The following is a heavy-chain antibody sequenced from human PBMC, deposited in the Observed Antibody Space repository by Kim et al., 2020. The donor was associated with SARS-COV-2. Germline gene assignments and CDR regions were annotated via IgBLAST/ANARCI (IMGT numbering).Heavy chain of an antibody. CDR3: ARDRADSSPLGYFAY. V-gene: IGHV1-2*02. Sequence: QKLQGRVTMTRDTSISTAYMELSRLRSDDTAVYYCARDRADSSPLGYFAYWGQGTLVTVSS. D-gene: IGHD6-13*01. J-gene: IGHJ4*02.